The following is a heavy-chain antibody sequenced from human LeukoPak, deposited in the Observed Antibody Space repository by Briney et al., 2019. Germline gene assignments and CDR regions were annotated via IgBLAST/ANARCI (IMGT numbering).Heavy chain of an antibody. Sequence: PGGSLRLSCAASGFTFSSYGMLWVRQAPGKGLEWVAVISYDGSNEFYADSVKGRFIVSRDNSKNTLYLQMNSLRAEDTAVYYCAKDHSPFRGVGHFDYWGQGTLVTVSS. D-gene: IGHD3-10*01. V-gene: IGHV3-30*18. J-gene: IGHJ4*02. CDR2: ISYDGSNE. CDR3: AKDHSPFRGVGHFDY. CDR1: GFTFSSYG.